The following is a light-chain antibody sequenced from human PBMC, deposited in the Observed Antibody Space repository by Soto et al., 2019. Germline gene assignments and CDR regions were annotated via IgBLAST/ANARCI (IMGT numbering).Light chain of an antibody. V-gene: IGLV2-14*01. CDR3: SSYKSSNSYV. CDR1: SSDVGDYNY. CDR2: EVN. J-gene: IGLJ1*01. Sequence: QSALTQPASVSGSPGQSITISCTGTSSDVGDYNYVSWYQQYPGKAPKLMIHEVNHRPSGVSDRFSGSKSGNTASLTISGLQVDDEASYYCSSYKSSNSYVFGTGTNVTVL.